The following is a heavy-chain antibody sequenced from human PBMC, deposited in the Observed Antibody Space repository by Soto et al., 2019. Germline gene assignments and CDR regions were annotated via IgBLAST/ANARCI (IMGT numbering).Heavy chain of an antibody. D-gene: IGHD2-8*02. CDR3: AAFLFPGGVLDY. CDR1: GFTFSRYW. Sequence: EVQLVESGGGLVQPGGSLRLSCAASGFTFSRYWMSWVRQAPGKGLEWVANIKQDGSEKYYVDSVKGRFTISRDNAKNSLYLQMNSLRAEDTAVYYCAAFLFPGGVLDYWGQGTLVTVSS. J-gene: IGHJ4*02. CDR2: IKQDGSEK. V-gene: IGHV3-7*03.